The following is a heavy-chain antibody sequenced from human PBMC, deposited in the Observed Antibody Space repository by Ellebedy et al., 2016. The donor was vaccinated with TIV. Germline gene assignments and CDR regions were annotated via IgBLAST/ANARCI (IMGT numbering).Heavy chain of an antibody. Sequence: GESLKISCAASGFTFSSYGMHWVRQAPGKGLEWVAVIWYDGSNKYYADSVKGRFTISRDNSKNTLYLQMNSLRAEDTAVYYCARAADYSNFFDYWGQGTLVTVSS. D-gene: IGHD4-11*01. CDR1: GFTFSSYG. V-gene: IGHV3-33*01. CDR3: ARAADYSNFFDY. CDR2: IWYDGSNK. J-gene: IGHJ4*02.